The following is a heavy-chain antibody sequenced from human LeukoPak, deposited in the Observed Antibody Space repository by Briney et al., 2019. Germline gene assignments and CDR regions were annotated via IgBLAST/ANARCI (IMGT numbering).Heavy chain of an antibody. V-gene: IGHV3-30-3*01. CDR1: GFTFSSYA. D-gene: IGHD6-19*01. Sequence: AGGSLRLSCAASGFTFSSYAMHWVRQAPGKGLEWVAVISYDGSNKYYADSVKGRFTISRDNSKNTLYLQMNSLRAEDTAVYYCAKDRVAGSRKFDYWGQGTLVTVSS. CDR2: ISYDGSNK. J-gene: IGHJ4*02. CDR3: AKDRVAGSRKFDY.